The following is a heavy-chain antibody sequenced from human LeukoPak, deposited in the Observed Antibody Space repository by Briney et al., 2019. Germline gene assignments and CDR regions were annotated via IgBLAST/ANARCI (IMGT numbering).Heavy chain of an antibody. CDR1: GYTFTGYY. CDR3: ATVTVGTTNDY. CDR2: INSDSGGT. V-gene: IGHV1-2*02. Sequence: ASVKVSCKASGYTFTGYYIYWVRQAPGQGLEWMGWINSDSGGTNYAQRFQGRVTMIRDTSIGTASMELSRLRSDDTAMYYCATVTVGTTNDYWGQGTLVTVSS. D-gene: IGHD1-26*01. J-gene: IGHJ4*02.